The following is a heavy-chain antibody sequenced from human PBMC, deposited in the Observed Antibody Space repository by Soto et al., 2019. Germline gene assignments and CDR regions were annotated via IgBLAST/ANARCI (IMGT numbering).Heavy chain of an antibody. Sequence: SDTLSLTSAVYGGSFSGHSWTRIRQSPGKGLEWIGDINHSGRVNYSPSLKSRVTISLDTSKNQFSLTLSAVTAADTAMYYCSTRAYDTNGFYRFDPWGQGPLVTAPS. V-gene: IGHV4-34*01. CDR3: STRAYDTNGFYRFDP. D-gene: IGHD3-22*01. CDR2: INHSGRV. CDR1: GGSFSGHS. J-gene: IGHJ5*01.